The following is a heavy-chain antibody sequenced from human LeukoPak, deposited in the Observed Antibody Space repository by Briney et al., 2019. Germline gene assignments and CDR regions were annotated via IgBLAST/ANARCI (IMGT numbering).Heavy chain of an antibody. CDR2: IYHSGST. J-gene: IGHJ6*04. D-gene: IGHD3-9*01. CDR1: GGSISSSNW. V-gene: IGHV4-4*02. CDR3: ARTYYDILTGYFYAMDV. Sequence: PSGTLSLTCAVSGGSISSSNWWSWVRQPPRKGLEWIGEIYHSGSTNYNPSLKSRVTISVDKSKNQFSLKLSSVTAADTAVYYCARTYYDILTGYFYAMDVWGKGTTVTVSS.